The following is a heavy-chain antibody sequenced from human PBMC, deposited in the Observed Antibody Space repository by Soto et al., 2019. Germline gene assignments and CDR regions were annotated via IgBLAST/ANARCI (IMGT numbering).Heavy chain of an antibody. V-gene: IGHV1-69*13. Sequence: ASVKVSCKASGGTFSSYAISWVRQAPGQGLEWMGGIIPIFGTANYAQKFQGRVTITADESTSTAYMELSSLRSEDTAVYYCARGAGRAAAGTWYYYGMDVWGKWTTVTVSS. J-gene: IGHJ6*04. CDR2: IIPIFGTA. D-gene: IGHD6-13*01. CDR1: GGTFSSYA. CDR3: ARGAGRAAAGTWYYYGMDV.